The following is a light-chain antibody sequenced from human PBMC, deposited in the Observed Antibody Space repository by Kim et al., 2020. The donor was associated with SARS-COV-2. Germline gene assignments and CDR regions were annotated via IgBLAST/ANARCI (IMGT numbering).Light chain of an antibody. J-gene: IGLJ1*01. V-gene: IGLV3-19*01. CDR2: GKN. Sequence: LGQTVRITCQGDSLRSYYASWYQQKPGQAPVLVIYGKNNRPSGIPDRFSGSSSGNTASLTITGAQAEDEADYYCNARDSSGNHLYVFGTGTKVTVL. CDR3: NARDSSGNHLYV. CDR1: SLRSYY.